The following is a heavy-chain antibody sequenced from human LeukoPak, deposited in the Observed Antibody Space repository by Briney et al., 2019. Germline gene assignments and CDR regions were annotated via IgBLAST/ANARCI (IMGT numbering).Heavy chain of an antibody. V-gene: IGHV3-7*01. CDR2: TKQDGSEK. Sequence: GGSLRLSCAASGFTFSSYWMSWVRQAPGKGLEWVANTKQDGSEKYYVDSVKGRFTISRDNAQNSLYLQMSSLRAEDTAVYYCARLRTRPTIFEVVQGYYFDYWGQGTLVTVSS. CDR3: ARLRTRPTIFEVVQGYYFDY. J-gene: IGHJ4*02. CDR1: GFTFSSYW. D-gene: IGHD3-3*01.